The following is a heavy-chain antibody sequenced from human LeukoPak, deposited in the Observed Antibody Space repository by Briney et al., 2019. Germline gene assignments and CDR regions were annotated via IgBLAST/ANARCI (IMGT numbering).Heavy chain of an antibody. CDR3: ARAPPVVPAAMVY. CDR2: IIPIFGTA. V-gene: IGHV1-69*05. Sequence: SVKVSCKASGGTFSSYAISWVRQAPGQGLERMGGIIPIFGTANYAQKSQGRVTITRDTSASTAYMELSSLRSEDTAVYYCARAPPVVPAAMVYWGQGTLVTVSS. J-gene: IGHJ4*02. CDR1: GGTFSSYA. D-gene: IGHD2-2*01.